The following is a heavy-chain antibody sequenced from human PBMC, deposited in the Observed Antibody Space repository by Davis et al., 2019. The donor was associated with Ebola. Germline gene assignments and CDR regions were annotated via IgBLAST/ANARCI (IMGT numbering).Heavy chain of an antibody. CDR3: ATVMAIPANRGRPLRWFDP. CDR1: GFTLSTYGI. Sequence: PGGSLRLSCAASGFTLSTYGITWVRQAPGKGLEWVGEVFHTGQTNYNPSFKRRITMSIDKSRNQFSLNLTSVTAADTAIYYCATVMAIPANRGRPLRWFDPWGQGALVTVSS. D-gene: IGHD2-2*01. CDR2: VFHTGQT. J-gene: IGHJ5*02. V-gene: IGHV4-4*02.